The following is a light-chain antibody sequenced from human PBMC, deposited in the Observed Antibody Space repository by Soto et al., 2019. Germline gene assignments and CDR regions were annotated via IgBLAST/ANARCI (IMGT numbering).Light chain of an antibody. CDR1: QSVSSSY. V-gene: IGKV3-20*01. Sequence: VVLTQSPGTLSLSPGERATLSCRASQSVSSSYLAWYQQKPGQAPRLLIYGASSRATGIPDRFSGSGSGTDFTLTISRLEPEDFAVYYCQQYGSSPLVTFSQGTRLEIK. J-gene: IGKJ5*01. CDR2: GAS. CDR3: QQYGSSPLVT.